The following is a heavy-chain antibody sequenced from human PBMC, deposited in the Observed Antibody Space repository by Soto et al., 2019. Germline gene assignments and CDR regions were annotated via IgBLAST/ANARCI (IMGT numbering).Heavy chain of an antibody. CDR2: IYYSGST. J-gene: IGHJ1*01. CDR3: ARLSGSYGAEYFQH. D-gene: IGHD1-26*01. V-gene: IGHV4-39*01. Sequence: QLQLQESGPGLVKPSETLSLTCTVSGGSISSSSYYWGWIRQPPGKGLEWIGSIYYSGSTYYNPSLKSRVTISVDTSKNQFSLKLSSVTAADTAVYYCARLSGSYGAEYFQHWGQGTLVTVSS. CDR1: GGSISSSSYY.